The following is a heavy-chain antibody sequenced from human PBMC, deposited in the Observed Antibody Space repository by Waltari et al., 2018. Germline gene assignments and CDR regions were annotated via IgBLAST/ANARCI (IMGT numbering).Heavy chain of an antibody. J-gene: IGHJ4*02. CDR2: INPNSGDT. D-gene: IGHD3-10*01. Sequence: QVQLAQSGADLQEPGASVTVSCKSSGYTFTLYFIYWLRQVPGQGLEWLGWINPNSGDTKYAQSFQGRVSMTRDSSTSTAYLEVNRLRSDDTATYFCARVKRGGSYYDFWGQGTLVSVSS. V-gene: IGHV1-2*02. CDR3: ARVKRGGSYYDF. CDR1: GYTFTLYF.